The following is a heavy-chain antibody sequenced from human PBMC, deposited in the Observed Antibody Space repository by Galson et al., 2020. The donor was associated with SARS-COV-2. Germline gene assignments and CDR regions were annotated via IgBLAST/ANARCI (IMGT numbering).Heavy chain of an antibody. CDR2: ISGSGSTT. CDR1: GFTFSSYS. D-gene: IGHD3-22*01. J-gene: IGHJ4*02. V-gene: IGHV3-23*01. Sequence: WGSLRLSCAASGFTFSSYSMNWLRQSPGKGLEWVPGISGSGSTTYYAGSVKGRFTISRDNSQNTLYLQMNSLRAEDTAIYYGAKRHRDSSGFDYWGQGARVTVSS. CDR3: AKRHRDSSGFDY.